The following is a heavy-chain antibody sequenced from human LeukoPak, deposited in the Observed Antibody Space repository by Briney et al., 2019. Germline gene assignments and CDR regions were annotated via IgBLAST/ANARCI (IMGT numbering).Heavy chain of an antibody. Sequence: SVKVSCKSSGGTFSSYAISWVRQAPGQGLEWMGRIIPNFGVATYAQKFQGRVTITADKSPSTAYMELCSLRSEETAVYYCARDGLGNYGMDVWGQGTTVTVSS. J-gene: IGHJ6*02. CDR3: ARDGLGNYGMDV. D-gene: IGHD7-27*01. CDR1: GGTFSSYA. CDR2: IIPNFGVA. V-gene: IGHV1-69*04.